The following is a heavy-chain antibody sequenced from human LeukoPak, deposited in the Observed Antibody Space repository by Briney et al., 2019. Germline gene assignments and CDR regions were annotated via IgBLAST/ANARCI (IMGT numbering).Heavy chain of an antibody. CDR3: ARSPEGAMVYFDY. J-gene: IGHJ4*02. CDR2: IYHSGST. D-gene: IGHD5-18*01. CDR1: GYSISSGYY. Sequence: SETLSLTCTVSGYSISSGYYWGWIRQPPGKGLEWIGSIYHSGSTYYNPSLESRVTISVDTSKNQFSLKLSSVTAADTAVYYCARSPEGAMVYFDYWGQGTLVTVSS. V-gene: IGHV4-38-2*02.